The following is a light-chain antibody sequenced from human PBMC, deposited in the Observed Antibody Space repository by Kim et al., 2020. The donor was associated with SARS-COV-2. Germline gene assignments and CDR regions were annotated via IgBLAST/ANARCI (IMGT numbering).Light chain of an antibody. CDR3: QAWDSSTYV. Sequence: ELTQPPSVSVSPGQTASITCSGDKLGDKYASWYQQKPGQSPVLVIYQDSKRPSGIPERFSGSNSGNTATLTISGTQAMDEADYYCQAWDSSTYVFGTGTKVTVL. J-gene: IGLJ1*01. V-gene: IGLV3-1*01. CDR2: QDS. CDR1: KLGDKY.